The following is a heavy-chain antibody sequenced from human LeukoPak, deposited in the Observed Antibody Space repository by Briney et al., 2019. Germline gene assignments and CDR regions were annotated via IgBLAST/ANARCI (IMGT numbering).Heavy chain of an antibody. J-gene: IGHJ3*02. V-gene: IGHV4-4*07. CDR3: ARELPYEYVWGSYRPLAFDI. Sequence: SETLSLTCTVSGGSISSYYWSWIRQPAGKGLEWIGRIYTSGSTNYNPSLKSRVTMSVDTSKNQFSLKLSSVTAADTAVYYCARELPYEYVWGSYRPLAFDIWGQGTMVTVSS. CDR1: GGSISSYY. CDR2: IYTSGST. D-gene: IGHD3-16*02.